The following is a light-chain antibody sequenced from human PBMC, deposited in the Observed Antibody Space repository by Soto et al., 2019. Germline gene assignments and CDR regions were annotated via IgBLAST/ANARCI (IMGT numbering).Light chain of an antibody. CDR2: VNSDGSH. CDR1: SGHSSYA. J-gene: IGLJ3*02. CDR3: QTWGTGIWV. V-gene: IGLV4-69*01. Sequence: QSVLTQSPSASASLGASVKLTCTLSSGHSSYAIAWHQQQPEKGPRYVMQVNSDGSHSKGDGIPDRFSGSSSGTERSLIISILQSEDEADYYCQTWGTGIWVFGGGTKLTVL.